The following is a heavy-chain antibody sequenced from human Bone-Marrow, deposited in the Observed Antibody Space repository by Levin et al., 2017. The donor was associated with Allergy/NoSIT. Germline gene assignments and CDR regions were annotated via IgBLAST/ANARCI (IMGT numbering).Heavy chain of an antibody. Sequence: GGSLRLSCVPSGFNFSTYTMYWVRQAPGKGLEWVSSIRSSSTYIHYADSVKGRFTISRDNAKNSLYLQMNSLRDDDTAVYYCARGAAVPGSPRGGMDVWGQGTTVSVSS. V-gene: IGHV3-21*01. J-gene: IGHJ6*02. D-gene: IGHD6-13*01. CDR3: ARGAAVPGSPRGGMDV. CDR1: GFNFSTYT. CDR2: IRSSSTYI.